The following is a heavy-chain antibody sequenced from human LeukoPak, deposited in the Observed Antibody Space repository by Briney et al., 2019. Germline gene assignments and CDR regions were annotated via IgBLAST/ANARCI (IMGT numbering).Heavy chain of an antibody. D-gene: IGHD3-22*01. Sequence: ASVKVSCKASGYTFTGYYMHWVRQAPGQGLEWMGWINPNSGGTNYAQKFQGRVTMTRDTSISTAYMELSRLRSDDTAVYYCARERSGYYYDWFDPWGQGTLVTVSS. CDR2: INPNSGGT. V-gene: IGHV1-2*02. CDR3: ARERSGYYYDWFDP. J-gene: IGHJ5*02. CDR1: GYTFTGYY.